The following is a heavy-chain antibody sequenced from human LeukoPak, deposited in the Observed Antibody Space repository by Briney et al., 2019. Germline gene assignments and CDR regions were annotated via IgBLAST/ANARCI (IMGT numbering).Heavy chain of an antibody. V-gene: IGHV3-53*01. CDR3: ARDMVQWLALRNYYYGMDV. D-gene: IGHD6-19*01. J-gene: IGHJ6*02. CDR2: MYSGGST. Sequence: GGSLRLSCAASGFTVSSNYMSWVRQAPGQGLEWVSVMYSGGSTYYADSVKGRCTISRDNSKNTLYLKMNSLRAEDTAVYYCARDMVQWLALRNYYYGMDVWGQGTTVTVSS. CDR1: GFTVSSNY.